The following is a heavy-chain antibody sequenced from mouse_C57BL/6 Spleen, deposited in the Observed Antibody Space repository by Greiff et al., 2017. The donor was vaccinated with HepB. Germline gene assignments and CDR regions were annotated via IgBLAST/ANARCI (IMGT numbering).Heavy chain of an antibody. CDR3: ARTLGEGYFDY. Sequence: QVQLQQPGAELVRPGASVKLSCKASGYTFTDYYINWVKQRPGQGLEWIARIYPGSGNTYYNEKFKGKATLTAEKSSSTAYMQLSSLTSEDSAVYFCARTLGEGYFDYWGQGTTLTVSS. CDR1: GYTFTDYY. CDR2: IYPGSGNT. J-gene: IGHJ2*01. V-gene: IGHV1-76*01.